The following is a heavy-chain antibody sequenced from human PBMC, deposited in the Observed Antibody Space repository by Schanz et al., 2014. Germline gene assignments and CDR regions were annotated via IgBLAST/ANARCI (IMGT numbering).Heavy chain of an antibody. CDR3: VRDAGRDGYNLAFDV. CDR1: GFTVNTNY. D-gene: IGHD1-1*01. Sequence: EVQLLESGGALEQPGGSLRLSCAVSGFTVNTNYMSWVRQAPGKGLECVSVLYTGGSTFYAESVRGRFFISRDSSKNTLFLHMNSLRAEDTAVYYCVRDAGRDGYNLAFDVWGQGTLVTVSS. CDR2: LYTGGST. J-gene: IGHJ3*01. V-gene: IGHV3-53*01.